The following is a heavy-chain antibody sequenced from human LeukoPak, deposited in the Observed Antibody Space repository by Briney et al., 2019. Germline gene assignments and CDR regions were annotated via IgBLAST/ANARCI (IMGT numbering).Heavy chain of an antibody. CDR2: FDPEDGET. V-gene: IGHV1-24*01. CDR3: TSSWYSGSPSPAPYYFDY. D-gene: IGHD6-13*01. Sequence: ASVKVSCKVSGYTLTELSMHWVRQAPGKGLEWMGGFDPEDGETIYAQKFQGRVTMTEDTSTDTAYMELSSLRSEDTAVYYCTSSWYSGSPSPAPYYFDYWGQGTLVIVSS. J-gene: IGHJ4*02. CDR1: GYTLTELS.